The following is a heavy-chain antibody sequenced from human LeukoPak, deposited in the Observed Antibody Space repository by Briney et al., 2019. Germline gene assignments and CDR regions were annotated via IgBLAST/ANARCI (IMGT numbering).Heavy chain of an antibody. J-gene: IGHJ3*02. CDR1: GGSISSGSYY. Sequence: SETLSLTCTVSGGSISSGSYYWSWIRQPAGKGLEWIGRIYTSGSTNYNPSLKSRVTISVDTSKNQFPLKLSSVTAADTAVYYCARVLRSTTRTTGRGAFDIWGQGTMVTVSS. D-gene: IGHD2-2*01. CDR3: ARVLRSTTRTTGRGAFDI. V-gene: IGHV4-61*02. CDR2: IYTSGST.